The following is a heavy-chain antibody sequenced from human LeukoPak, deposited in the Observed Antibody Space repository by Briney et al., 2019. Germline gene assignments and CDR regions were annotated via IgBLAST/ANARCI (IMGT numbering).Heavy chain of an antibody. J-gene: IGHJ4*02. CDR2: IYSTANP. CDR3: ARWNEGLDY. CDR1: GGSISSYY. Sequence: PSETPSLTCTVSGGSISSYYWSWVRQPPGKGLEWIGSIYSTANPNYNPSLKSLVTISLDTSKLQLSLRLRSVTAADTAVYYCARWNEGLDYWGQGTLVTVSS. V-gene: IGHV4-59*01. D-gene: IGHD1-1*01.